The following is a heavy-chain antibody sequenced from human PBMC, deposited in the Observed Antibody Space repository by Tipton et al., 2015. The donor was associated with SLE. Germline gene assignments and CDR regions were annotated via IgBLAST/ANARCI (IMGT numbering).Heavy chain of an antibody. J-gene: IGHJ4*02. CDR2: IYYSGST. Sequence: LRLSCTVSGGSISSSSYYWGWIRQPPGKGLEWIGSIYYSGSTYYNPSLKSRVTISVDTSKNQFSLKLSSVTAADTAVYYCARHEVGDYGALFDYWGQGTLVTVSS. V-gene: IGHV4-39*07. CDR1: GGSISSSSYY. D-gene: IGHD4-17*01. CDR3: ARHEVGDYGALFDY.